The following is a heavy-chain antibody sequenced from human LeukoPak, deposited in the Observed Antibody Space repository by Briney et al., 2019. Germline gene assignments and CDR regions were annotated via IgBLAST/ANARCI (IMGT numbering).Heavy chain of an antibody. D-gene: IGHD3-9*01. Sequence: SETLSLTCAVYGGSFSGYYWSWIRQPPGKGLEWIGEINHSGSTNYNPSLKSRVTISVDTSKNQFSLKLSSVTAADTAVYYCARTPYYDILTGYYKGFDYWGQGTLVTVSS. CDR1: GGSFSGYY. J-gene: IGHJ4*02. CDR2: INHSGST. V-gene: IGHV4-34*01. CDR3: ARTPYYDILTGYYKGFDY.